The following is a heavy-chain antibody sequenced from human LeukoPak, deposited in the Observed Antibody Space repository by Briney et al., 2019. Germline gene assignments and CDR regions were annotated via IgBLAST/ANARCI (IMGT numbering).Heavy chain of an antibody. CDR1: GFTFSSYA. D-gene: IGHD4-17*01. Sequence: GGSLRLSCAASGFTFSSYAMSWVRQAPGKGLEWVSAISGSGGSTYYADSVKGRFTISRDNSKNTLYLQMNSLRAEDAAVYYCAKDRDGDLYAFDIWGQGTMVTVSS. CDR2: ISGSGGST. CDR3: AKDRDGDLYAFDI. J-gene: IGHJ3*02. V-gene: IGHV3-23*01.